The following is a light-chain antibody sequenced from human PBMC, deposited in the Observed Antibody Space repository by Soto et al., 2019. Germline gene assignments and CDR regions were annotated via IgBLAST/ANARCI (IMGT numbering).Light chain of an antibody. V-gene: IGKV3-11*01. CDR3: QQRSHWPLT. Sequence: DIVLTQSPATLSLSPGERATLSCRASQSVSSYLTWYQQKPGQAPRLLIHDASYRATGIPARFTGSGSGTDFTLTISSLEPEDFAVYYCQQRSHWPLTFGHGTKVDVK. J-gene: IGKJ3*01. CDR2: DAS. CDR1: QSVSSY.